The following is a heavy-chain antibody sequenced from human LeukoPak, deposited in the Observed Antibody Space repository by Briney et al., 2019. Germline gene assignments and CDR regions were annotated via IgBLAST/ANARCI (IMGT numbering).Heavy chain of an antibody. CDR1: GGSISSSSYY. J-gene: IGHJ6*03. Sequence: SETLSLTCTVSGGSISSSSYYWGWIRQPPGKGLEWIGSIYYSGSTYYNPSLKSRVTISVDTSKNQFSLKLSSVTAADTAVYYCARKVRYLATIRYYYYMDVWGKGTTVTVSS. CDR3: ARKVRYLATIRYYYYMDV. CDR2: IYYSGST. V-gene: IGHV4-39*01. D-gene: IGHD5-12*01.